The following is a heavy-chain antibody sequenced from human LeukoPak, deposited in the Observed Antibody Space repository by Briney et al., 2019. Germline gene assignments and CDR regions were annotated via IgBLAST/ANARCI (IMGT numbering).Heavy chain of an antibody. CDR1: GFSFGSYW. V-gene: IGHV3-74*01. Sequence: PGGSLRLSCAASGFSFGSYWMHGVRRAPGKGLVWVSRIQSDGSSTDYADSVRGRFTISRDNAKNMLFLQMNSLRAEDTAIYYCVRGAPFDFWGQGTLVTVSS. CDR2: IQSDGSST. J-gene: IGHJ4*02. CDR3: VRGAPFDF.